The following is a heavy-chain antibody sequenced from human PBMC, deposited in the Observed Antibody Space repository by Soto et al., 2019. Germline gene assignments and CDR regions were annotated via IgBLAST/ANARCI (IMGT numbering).Heavy chain of an antibody. CDR1: GYTFTSYA. D-gene: IGHD3-3*01. Sequence: GASVKVSCKASGYTFTSYAMHWVRQAPGQRLEWMGWINAGNGNTKYSQKFQGRVTITRDTSASTAYMELSSLRSEDTAVYFCARGDLEWLFIKRKYFDYWGQGTLVTVSS. CDR3: ARGDLEWLFIKRKYFDY. V-gene: IGHV1-3*01. CDR2: INAGNGNT. J-gene: IGHJ4*02.